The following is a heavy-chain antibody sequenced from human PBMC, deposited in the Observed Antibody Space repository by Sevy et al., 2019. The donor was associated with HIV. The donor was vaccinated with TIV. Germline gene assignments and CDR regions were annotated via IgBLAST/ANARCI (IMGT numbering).Heavy chain of an antibody. CDR3: ARDGGWNFDYGMDV. CDR1: GFTVSSNY. J-gene: IGHJ6*02. Sequence: GGSLRLSCAASGFTVSSNYMSWVRQAPGKGLEWVSVIYSGGNTYYADSVKGRFTISRDNSKNTLYLQMNSLRAEDTAVYYCARDGGWNFDYGMDVWGQGTTVTVSS. V-gene: IGHV3-53*01. CDR2: IYSGGNT. D-gene: IGHD1-7*01.